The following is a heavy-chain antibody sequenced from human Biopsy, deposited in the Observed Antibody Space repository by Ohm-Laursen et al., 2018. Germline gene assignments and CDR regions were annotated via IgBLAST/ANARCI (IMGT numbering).Heavy chain of an antibody. V-gene: IGHV1-18*04. J-gene: IGHJ3*02. D-gene: IGHD3-3*01. CDR3: ARDPGYDFWSGSDPFDI. CDR1: GYTFTAYG. Sequence: ASVKVSCKTSGYTFTAYGISWVRQAPGQGLGWMGWTRPYNDDTNIAQKFQGRVSMTTDTSTRTAYMELRSLRSGDTAIYFCARDPGYDFWSGSDPFDIWGQGTLVTVS. CDR2: TRPYNDDT.